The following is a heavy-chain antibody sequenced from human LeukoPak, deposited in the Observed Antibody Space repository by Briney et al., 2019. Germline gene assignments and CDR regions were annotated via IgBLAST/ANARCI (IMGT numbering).Heavy chain of an antibody. Sequence: SETLSLTCTVSGGSISNYYWSWIRQPPGKGLEWFGYIYYSGSTNYNPSLKSRVTISVDTSKNQFSLKLSSVTAADTAVYYCARERWFDIWGQGTMVTVSS. D-gene: IGHD4-23*01. CDR1: GGSISNYY. V-gene: IGHV4-59*01. CDR2: IYYSGST. J-gene: IGHJ3*02. CDR3: ARERWFDI.